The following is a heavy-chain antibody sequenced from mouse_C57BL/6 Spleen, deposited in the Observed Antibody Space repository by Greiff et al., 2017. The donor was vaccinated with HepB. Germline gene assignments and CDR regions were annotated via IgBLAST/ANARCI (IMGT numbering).Heavy chain of an antibody. D-gene: IGHD1-1*01. CDR2: IDPSDSYT. Sequence: VQLQQPGAELVMPGASVKLSCKASGYTFTSYWMHWVKQRPGQGLEWIGEIDPSDSYTNYNQKFKGKSTLTVDKSSSTAYMQLSSLTSEDSAVYYCARVTTVVSFDYWGQGTTLTVSS. CDR1: GYTFTSYW. V-gene: IGHV1-69*01. J-gene: IGHJ2*01. CDR3: ARVTTVVSFDY.